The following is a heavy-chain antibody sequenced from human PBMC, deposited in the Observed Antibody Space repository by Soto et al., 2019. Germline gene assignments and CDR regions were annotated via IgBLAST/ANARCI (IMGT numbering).Heavy chain of an antibody. CDR3: ARGPTYYYSSPSNYAFDY. D-gene: IGHD3-10*01. CDR1: RYSFASYW. J-gene: IGHJ4*02. CDR2: IYPGDSTA. Sequence: HGESQKISCKGFRYSFASYWIGWVRQKPGKGLEWMGIIYPGDSTARYSASSRGQVTFSADKSISTAYLQWSGLKASDTAIYYCARGPTYYYSSPSNYAFDYWGQGALVTVSS. V-gene: IGHV5-51*01.